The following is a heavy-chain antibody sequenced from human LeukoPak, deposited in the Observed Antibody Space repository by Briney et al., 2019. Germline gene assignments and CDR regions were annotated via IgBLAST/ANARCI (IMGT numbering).Heavy chain of an antibody. J-gene: IGHJ3*02. V-gene: IGHV1-69*04. CDR3: ARVERITMIVVVTDAFDI. CDR2: IIPILGIA. D-gene: IGHD3-22*01. Sequence: SVKVSCKASGGTFSSYAISWVRQAPGQGLEWMGRIIPILGIANYAQKFQGRVTITADKSTSTAYMELSSLRSEDTAVYYCARVERITMIVVVTDAFDIWGQGTMVTVSS. CDR1: GGTFSSYA.